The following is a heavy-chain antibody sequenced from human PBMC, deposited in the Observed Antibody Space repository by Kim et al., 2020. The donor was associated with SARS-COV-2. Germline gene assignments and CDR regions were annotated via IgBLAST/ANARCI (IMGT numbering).Heavy chain of an antibody. V-gene: IGHV4-34*01. CDR1: GGSFSGYY. D-gene: IGHD6-19*01. Sequence: SETLSLTCAVYGGSFSGYYWSWIRQPPGKGLEWIGEINHSGSTNYNPSLKSRVTISVDTSKNQFSLKLSSVTAADTAVYYCAREVMRQWLIGGYDAFDIWGQGTMVTVSS. J-gene: IGHJ3*02. CDR3: AREVMRQWLIGGYDAFDI. CDR2: INHSGST.